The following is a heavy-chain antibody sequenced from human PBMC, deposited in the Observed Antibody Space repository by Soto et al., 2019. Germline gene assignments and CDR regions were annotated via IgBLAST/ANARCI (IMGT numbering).Heavy chain of an antibody. CDR1: GGSFSGYY. CDR3: ARGPAMVRGVIIEPAYFDY. Sequence: QVQLQQWGAGLLKPSETLSLTCAVYGGSFSGYYWSWIRQPPGKGLEWIGEINHSGSTNYNPSLKSRVTISVDTSKNQFSLKLSSVTAADTAVYYCARGPAMVRGVIIEPAYFDYWGQGTLVTVSS. J-gene: IGHJ4*02. D-gene: IGHD3-10*01. V-gene: IGHV4-34*01. CDR2: INHSGST.